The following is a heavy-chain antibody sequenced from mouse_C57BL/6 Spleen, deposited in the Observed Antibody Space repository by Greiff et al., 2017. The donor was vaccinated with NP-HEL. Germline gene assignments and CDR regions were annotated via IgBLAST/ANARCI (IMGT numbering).Heavy chain of an antibody. Sequence: EVKLVESGGDLVKPGGSLKLSCAASGFTFSSYGMSWVRQTPDKRLEWVGTISSCGSYTYYPDSVKGRFTFSIDNASNTLYLQMSMVKSEDTAMYYCAKYYSNCGYAMDYWGQGTSVTVSS. J-gene: IGHJ4*01. CDR2: ISSCGSYT. CDR3: AKYYSNCGYAMDY. CDR1: GFTFSSYG. D-gene: IGHD2-5*01. V-gene: IGHV5-6*01.